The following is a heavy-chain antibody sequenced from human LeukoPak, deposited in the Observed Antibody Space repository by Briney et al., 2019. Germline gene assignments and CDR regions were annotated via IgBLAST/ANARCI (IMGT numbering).Heavy chain of an antibody. J-gene: IGHJ4*02. V-gene: IGHV1-69*13. CDR2: IIPIFGTA. D-gene: IGHD3-9*01. CDR3: ASAVRYFDWLLYS. CDR1: GYTFTGYY. Sequence: SVKVSCKASGYTFTGYYIHWVRQAPGQGLEWMGGIIPIFGTANYAQKFQGRVTITADESTSTAYMELSSLRSEDTAVYYCASAVRYFDWLLYSWGQGTLVTVSS.